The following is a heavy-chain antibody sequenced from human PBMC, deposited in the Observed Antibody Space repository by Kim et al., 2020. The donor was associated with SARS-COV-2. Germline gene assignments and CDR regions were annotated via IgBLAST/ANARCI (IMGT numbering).Heavy chain of an antibody. CDR1: GDSISSSNYY. V-gene: IGHV4-39*07. Sequence: SETLSLTCTVSGDSISSSNYYWGWIRQPPGKGLGWIGSFSYSGSTYYNPSLKSRVTISVDTSKNQFSLKLSSVTAADAAVYYCARIGRSNYYDSSGYWYYWGRGTLVTVSS. J-gene: IGHJ4*02. CDR3: ARIGRSNYYDSSGYWYY. D-gene: IGHD3-22*01. CDR2: FSYSGST.